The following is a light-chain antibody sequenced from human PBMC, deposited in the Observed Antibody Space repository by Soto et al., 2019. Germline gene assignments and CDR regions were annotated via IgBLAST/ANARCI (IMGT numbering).Light chain of an antibody. CDR2: GAS. CDR1: QSVSSSY. CDR3: QQYAGSPPT. Sequence: IVLTQSPGTLSLSPGERATLSCRASQSVSSSYLAWYQQKPGQAPRLLIYGASSRATGIPDRFSGSGSGTDFTLTISRLEPEDFAVYYCQQYAGSPPTFGQGTMVDIK. J-gene: IGKJ1*01. V-gene: IGKV3-20*01.